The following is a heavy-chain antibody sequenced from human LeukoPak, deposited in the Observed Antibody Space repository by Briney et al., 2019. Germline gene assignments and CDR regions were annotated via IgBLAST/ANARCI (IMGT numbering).Heavy chain of an antibody. CDR2: ISGSGSST. V-gene: IGHV3-23*01. D-gene: IGHD6-13*01. Sequence: GGSLRLSCAASGFTFSSYAMNWVRQAPGKGLEWVSVISGSGSSTNYADSVKGRFTISRDNSKNMVYLQMKSLRAEDTAVYYCAKDKSLSWNYFDYWGQGTLVTVSS. CDR1: GFTFSSYA. CDR3: AKDKSLSWNYFDY. J-gene: IGHJ4*02.